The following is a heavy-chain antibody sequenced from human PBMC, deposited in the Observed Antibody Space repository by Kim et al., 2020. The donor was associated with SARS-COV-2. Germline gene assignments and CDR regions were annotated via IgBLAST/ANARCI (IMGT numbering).Heavy chain of an antibody. CDR2: IYYSGST. CDR3: ARGIGWLLKYYFDY. V-gene: IGHV4-61*01. CDR1: GGSVSSGSYY. Sequence: SETLSLTCTVSGGSVSSGSYYWSWIRQPPGKGLEWIGYIYYSGSTNYNPSLKSRVTISVDTSKNQFSLKLSSVTAADTAVYYCARGIGWLLKYYFDYWGQGTLVTVSS. J-gene: IGHJ4*02. D-gene: IGHD3-22*01.